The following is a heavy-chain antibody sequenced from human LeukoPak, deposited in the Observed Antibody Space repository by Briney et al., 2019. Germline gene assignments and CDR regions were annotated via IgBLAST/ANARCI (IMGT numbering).Heavy chain of an antibody. D-gene: IGHD3-22*01. CDR2: INPSRGNT. V-gene: IGHV1-46*01. CDR3: AREVVETTNKDFGP. CDR1: GYISSSDY. Sequence: ASVKVSCKASGYISSSDYIHWVRQAPGQGLEWMGTINPSRGNTGYAQKFHGRVSMTRDTSTSTVYMDLSSLRSEDTAMYYCAREVVETTNKDFGPWGQGTLVTVSS. J-gene: IGHJ5*02.